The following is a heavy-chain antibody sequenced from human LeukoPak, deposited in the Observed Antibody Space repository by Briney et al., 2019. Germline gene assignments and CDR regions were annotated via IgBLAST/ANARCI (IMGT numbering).Heavy chain of an antibody. CDR2: TYYRSNWLY. CDR1: GDIVSSNTAA. CDR3: ARASYYGSGTYSRFDP. J-gene: IGHJ5*01. Sequence: KPSQTLSLTCAISGDIVSSNTAAWTWSRQSPSRGLEWLGRTYYRSNWLYDYAVSVRIRITINPDTSKNQFSLQLNSVTPEDTAIYYCARASYYGSGTYSRFDPWGQGTLVTVSS. D-gene: IGHD3-10*01. V-gene: IGHV6-1*01.